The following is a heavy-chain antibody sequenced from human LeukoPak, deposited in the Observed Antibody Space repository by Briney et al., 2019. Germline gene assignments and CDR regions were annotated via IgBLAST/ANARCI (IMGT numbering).Heavy chain of an antibody. Sequence: GGSLRLSXAASGFTFDDYGMSWVRQAPGKGLEWVSGINWHGGSTGYADSVKGRFTISRDNAKNSLYLQMNSLRAEDTALYYCARLKGDYAGWRAFDIWGQGTMVTVSS. CDR2: INWHGGST. V-gene: IGHV3-20*04. CDR3: ARLKGDYAGWRAFDI. D-gene: IGHD4-23*01. CDR1: GFTFDDYG. J-gene: IGHJ3*02.